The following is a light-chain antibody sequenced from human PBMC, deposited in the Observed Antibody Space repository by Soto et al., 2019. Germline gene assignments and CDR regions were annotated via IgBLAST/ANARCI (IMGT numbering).Light chain of an antibody. CDR1: QSISSY. V-gene: IGKV1-39*01. CDR3: QQSYSTPLT. J-gene: IGKJ4*01. CDR2: AAS. Sequence: DIQMTQSASSLSASLGDRVTLTWTASQSISSYLNWYQQKPGKAPKLLIYAASSLQSGVPSRFSGSGSGTDFTLTISSLQTEDFATYYCQQSYSTPLTFGGGTKVDIK.